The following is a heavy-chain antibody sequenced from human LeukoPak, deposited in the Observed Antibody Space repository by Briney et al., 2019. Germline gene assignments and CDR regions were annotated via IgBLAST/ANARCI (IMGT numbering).Heavy chain of an antibody. J-gene: IGHJ4*02. D-gene: IGHD6-19*01. CDR1: GGSISSSSYY. V-gene: IGHV4-39*07. CDR2: IYYSGST. CDR3: ARQAVAGYFDY. Sequence: PSETVSLTCTVSGGSISSSSYYWVWIRQPPGKGLEWIRSIYYSGSTYYNPSLKSRVTISVDTSKNQFSLKLSSVTAADTAVYYGARQAVAGYFDYWGQGTLVTVSS.